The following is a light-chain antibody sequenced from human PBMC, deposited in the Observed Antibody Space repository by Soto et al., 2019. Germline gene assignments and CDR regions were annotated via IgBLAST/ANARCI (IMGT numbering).Light chain of an antibody. Sequence: EIVLTQPPGTLSLSPGEGATLSCRASQRVSSTYLAWHQQKPGQAPRLLIFGASTRAPGIPDRFSGSGSGTDFPLTISRLEPEDFAVYYCQHYGSSSWTFGQGTKVEIK. J-gene: IGKJ1*01. CDR3: QHYGSSSWT. CDR2: GAS. V-gene: IGKV3-20*01. CDR1: QRVSSTY.